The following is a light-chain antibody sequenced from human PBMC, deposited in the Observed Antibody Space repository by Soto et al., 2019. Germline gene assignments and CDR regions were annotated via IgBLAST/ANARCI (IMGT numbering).Light chain of an antibody. J-gene: IGKJ1*01. V-gene: IGKV3-20*01. CDR2: DAS. Sequence: VLTQSPGTLSLSPGDGATLSCRASQRVASDLAWYLQKPGQPPRLLIYDASIRATGIPDRISGSGSERDFTLTISRLEPEDAAVYYCQQYLNSPRTFGQGTKVDI. CDR3: QQYLNSPRT. CDR1: QRVASD.